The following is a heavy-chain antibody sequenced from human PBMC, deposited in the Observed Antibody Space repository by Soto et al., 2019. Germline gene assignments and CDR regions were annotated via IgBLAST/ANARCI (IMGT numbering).Heavy chain of an antibody. CDR2: ISADNGNT. Sequence: ASVKVSCKASGYTFTSYGISWVRQAPGQGLEWMGWISADNGNTNYAQKLQGRVTMTTDTSTSTAYMELRSMRSDDTAAYFCVGDDRSCYYFSYWGQGTLVTVSS. V-gene: IGHV1-18*01. CDR3: VGDDRSCYYFSY. CDR1: GYTFTSYG. D-gene: IGHD3-22*01. J-gene: IGHJ4*02.